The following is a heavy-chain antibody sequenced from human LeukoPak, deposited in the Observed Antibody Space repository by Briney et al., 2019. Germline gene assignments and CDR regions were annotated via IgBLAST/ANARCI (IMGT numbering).Heavy chain of an antibody. V-gene: IGHV3-23*01. D-gene: IGHD2-2*02. J-gene: IGHJ4*02. Sequence: GGSLRLSCAASGFTFSSYAMSWVRQAPGKGLEWVSAISGSGDTTYYADSVEGRFTISRDNSKNTLYLQMNSLRVEDTAIYYCTKPDCPSTSCYTLDYWGQGILVTVSS. CDR3: TKPDCPSTSCYTLDY. CDR2: ISGSGDTT. CDR1: GFTFSSYA.